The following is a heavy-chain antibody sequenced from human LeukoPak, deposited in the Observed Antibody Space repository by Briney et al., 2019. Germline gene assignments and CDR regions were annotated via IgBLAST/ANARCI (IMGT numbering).Heavy chain of an antibody. CDR1: GDSVSSNSAG. J-gene: IGHJ3*02. CDR2: TYYRSKWYN. Sequence: SQTLSLTCAISGDSVSSNSAGWNWIRQSPSRGLEWLGRTYYRSKWYNDYAVSVKSRITIYPDTSKNQFSLQLNFVTPEDTAVYYCARWGNYTAFDIWGQGTMVTVSS. V-gene: IGHV6-1*01. CDR3: ARWGNYTAFDI. D-gene: IGHD3-16*01.